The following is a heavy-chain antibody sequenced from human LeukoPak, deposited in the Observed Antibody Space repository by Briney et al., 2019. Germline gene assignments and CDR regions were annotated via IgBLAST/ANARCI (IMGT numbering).Heavy chain of an antibody. CDR3: AREDYGDYEATHEIDY. V-gene: IGHV3-23*01. CDR2: ISGSGGST. D-gene: IGHD4-17*01. CDR1: GFPFSNAW. Sequence: GGSLRLSCAASGFPFSNAWMSWVRQAPGKGLEWVSAISGSGGSTYYADSVKGRFTISRDNSKNTLYLQMNSLRAEDTAVYYCAREDYGDYEATHEIDYWGQGTLVTVSS. J-gene: IGHJ4*02.